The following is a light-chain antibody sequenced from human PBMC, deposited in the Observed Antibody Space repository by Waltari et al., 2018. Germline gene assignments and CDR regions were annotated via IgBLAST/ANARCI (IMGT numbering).Light chain of an antibody. CDR2: GVS. CDR1: QSLLHRNGNTF. J-gene: IGKJ4*01. CDR3: MQALQSLT. Sequence: EIVMTQTQLSLPVTPGEPASIYCMSNQSLLHRNGNTFLYWYLQKAGQPPRLLIYGVSNRFSGVPDRFSGSGSGTDFTLKISRVEAEDVGVYYCMQALQSLTFGGGTKVEIK. V-gene: IGKV2D-29*01.